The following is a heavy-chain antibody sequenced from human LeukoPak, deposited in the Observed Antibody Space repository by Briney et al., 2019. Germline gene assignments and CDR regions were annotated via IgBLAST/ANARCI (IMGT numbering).Heavy chain of an antibody. CDR2: IRSKADSYTT. V-gene: IGHV3-73*01. CDR1: GFTLSGAA. Sequence: GWGLTLSCLASGFTLSGAAMHWVRQASGEGLEWLGRIRSKADSYTTAYAASVKGRFSVSRDDSKNTAYLQMNSLKTEDTAVYYCRAAVAGDYFDLWGRGTLVTVSS. J-gene: IGHJ2*01. CDR3: RAAVAGDYFDL. D-gene: IGHD6-19*01.